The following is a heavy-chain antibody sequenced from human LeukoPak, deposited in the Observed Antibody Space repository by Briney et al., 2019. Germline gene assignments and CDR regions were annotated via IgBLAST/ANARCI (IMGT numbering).Heavy chain of an antibody. D-gene: IGHD6-13*01. Sequence: PGGSLRLSCAASGFTFSRYSMHWVRQAPGKGLEYVSAISSNGGSTYYANSVKGRFTISRDNSKNTLYLQMGSLRAEDMAVHYCAREARSGRKFSSNWYDYWGQGTLVTVSS. CDR2: ISSNGGST. CDR1: GFTFSRYS. J-gene: IGHJ4*02. V-gene: IGHV3-64*01. CDR3: AREARSGRKFSSNWYDY.